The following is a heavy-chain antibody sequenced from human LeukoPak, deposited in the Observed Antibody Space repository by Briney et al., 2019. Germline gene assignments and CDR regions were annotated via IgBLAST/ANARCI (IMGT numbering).Heavy chain of an antibody. J-gene: IGHJ4*02. Sequence: ETLALTCAVSGGPISSYYRRWIRQPAGKGLEWMGRTYTSGSSNYNAVLKSRVTMSVDTSKNQFSLKLSSVTAADTGVYYCARTYSSSWSQGHDYWGQETVVTVFS. CDR3: ARTYSSSWSQGHDY. CDR1: GGPISSYY. D-gene: IGHD6-13*01. CDR2: TYTSGSS. V-gene: IGHV4-4*07.